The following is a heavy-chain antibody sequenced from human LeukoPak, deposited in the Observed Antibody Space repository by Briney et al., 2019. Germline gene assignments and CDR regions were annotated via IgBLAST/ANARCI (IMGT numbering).Heavy chain of an antibody. D-gene: IGHD6-19*01. CDR1: GFTFSSYI. J-gene: IGHJ6*02. V-gene: IGHV3-21*06. CDR2: ISSGGSYI. Sequence: AGGSLRLSCAASGFTFSSYIINWVRQAPGKGLEWVSSISSGGSYIYYSDSVKGRFTISRDNAKNSLYLQMNSLRAEDTAVYYCAKGLVVAGDYDGMDVWGQGTTVTVSS. CDR3: AKGLVVAGDYDGMDV.